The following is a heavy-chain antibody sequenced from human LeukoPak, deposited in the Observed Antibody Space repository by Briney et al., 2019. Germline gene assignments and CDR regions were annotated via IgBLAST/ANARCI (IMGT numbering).Heavy chain of an antibody. CDR3: ARDQSGPSDSPRAFDI. V-gene: IGHV4-31*03. CDR1: GGSISSGGYY. J-gene: IGHJ3*02. CDR2: IYYSGST. D-gene: IGHD3-22*01. Sequence: PSETLSLTCTVSGGSISSGGYYWSWIRQHPGKGLEWIGYIYYSGSTYYNPSLKSRVTISVDTSKNQFSLKLSSVTAADTAVYYCARDQSGPSDSPRAFDIWGQGTMVTVSS.